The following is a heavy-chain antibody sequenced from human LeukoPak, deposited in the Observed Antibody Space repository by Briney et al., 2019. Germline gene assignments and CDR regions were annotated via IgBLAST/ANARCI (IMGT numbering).Heavy chain of an antibody. V-gene: IGHV3-53*01. CDR3: ARRAGAYSHPYDY. J-gene: IGHJ4*02. Sequence: GGSLRLSYAASGFMFSSYSMSWVRQAPGKGLEWVSFIYSDNTHYSDSVKGRFTISRDNSKNTLYLQMNSLRAEDTAVYYCARRAGAYSHPYDYWGQGTLVTVSS. CDR1: GFMFSSYS. D-gene: IGHD4/OR15-4a*01. CDR2: IYSDNT.